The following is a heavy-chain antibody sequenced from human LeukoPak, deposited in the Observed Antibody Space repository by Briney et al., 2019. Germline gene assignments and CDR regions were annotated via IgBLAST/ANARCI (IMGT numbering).Heavy chain of an antibody. D-gene: IGHD6-19*01. CDR1: GGSISSYY. CDR2: IYTSGST. V-gene: IGHV4-4*07. Sequence: SETLSLTCTVSGGSISSYYWSWIRQPAGKVLEWIGCIYTSGSTNYNPSLKSRVTMSVDTSKNQFSLKLSSVTAADTAVYYCARQATVAGTSLYFQHWGQGTLVTVSS. J-gene: IGHJ1*01. CDR3: ARQATVAGTSLYFQH.